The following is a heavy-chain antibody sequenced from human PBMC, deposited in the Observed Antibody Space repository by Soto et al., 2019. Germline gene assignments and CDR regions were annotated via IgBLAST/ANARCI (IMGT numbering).Heavy chain of an antibody. Sequence: QVQLQESGPGLVKPSQTLSLTCTVSGGSISSGGYYWSWIRQHPGKGLEWIGYIYYSGSTYYNPSLKGRVTISVDTSKNQFSLKLSSVTAADTAVYYCARLFLGGRLGAKSFDYWGQGTLVTVSS. CDR3: ARLFLGGRLGAKSFDY. CDR1: GGSISSGGYY. J-gene: IGHJ4*02. D-gene: IGHD1-26*01. CDR2: IYYSGST. V-gene: IGHV4-31*03.